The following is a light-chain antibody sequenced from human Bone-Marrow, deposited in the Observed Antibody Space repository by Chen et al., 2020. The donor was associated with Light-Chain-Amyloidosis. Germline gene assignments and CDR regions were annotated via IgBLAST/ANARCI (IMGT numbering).Light chain of an antibody. J-gene: IGLJ3*02. CDR3: QVWDGNTDRGV. V-gene: IGLV3-21*02. CDR2: DDS. Sequence: SFVLTKPPSVSVAPGQTARVTWGGNNIGFKTVHWYRQRPGQAPVVVLYDDSAWPSGIPERFSGSNSGNTSTLTIIRVEAGDGADYYCQVWDGNTDRGVFGGGTKLTVL. CDR1: NIGFKT.